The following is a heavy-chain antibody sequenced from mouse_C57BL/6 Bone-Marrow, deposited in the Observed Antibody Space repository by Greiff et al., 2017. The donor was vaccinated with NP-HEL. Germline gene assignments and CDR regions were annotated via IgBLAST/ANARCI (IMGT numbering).Heavy chain of an antibody. V-gene: IGHV1-76*01. CDR1: GYTFTDYY. Sequence: QVHVKQSGAELVRPGASVKLSCKASGYTFTDYYINWVKQRPGQGLEWIARIYPGSGNTYYNEKFKGKATLTAEKSSSTAYMQLSSLTSEDSAVYFCARGLHWYFDVWGKGTTVTVSS. CDR2: IYPGSGNT. J-gene: IGHJ1*03. CDR3: ARGLHWYFDV.